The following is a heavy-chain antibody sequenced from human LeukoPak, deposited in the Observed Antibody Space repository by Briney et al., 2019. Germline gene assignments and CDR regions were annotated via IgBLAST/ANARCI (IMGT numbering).Heavy chain of an antibody. V-gene: IGHV3-7*05. J-gene: IGHJ3*02. D-gene: IGHD3-22*01. CDR1: GFTFSRYW. CDR2: IHEDGRER. Sequence: GGSLRLSCAASGFTFSRYWMNWVRQAPGKGLEWVANIHEDGRERYYVDSVKGRFTIPRDNAKNSLYLQMNSLRAEDTAVYYCARLEVVVVTPGRAAFDIWGQGTMVTVSS. CDR3: ARLEVVVVTPGRAAFDI.